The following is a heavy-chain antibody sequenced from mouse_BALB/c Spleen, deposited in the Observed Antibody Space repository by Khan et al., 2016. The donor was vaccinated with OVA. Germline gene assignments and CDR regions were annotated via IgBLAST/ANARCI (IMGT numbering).Heavy chain of an antibody. CDR1: GYTFTSYT. J-gene: IGHJ3*01. D-gene: IGHD2-14*01. CDR2: INPSNGYT. V-gene: IGHV1-4*01. CDR3: VRDGAYHRNDGWFAY. Sequence: QVQLKQSGAELARPGASVKMSCKASGYTFTSYTIHWIKKRPGQGLEWIGYINPSNGYTNYNQKFKDKATLTTDKSSTPAYLQLSSLTSDDSAVLNCVRDGAYHRNDGWFAYWGQGTLVTVSA.